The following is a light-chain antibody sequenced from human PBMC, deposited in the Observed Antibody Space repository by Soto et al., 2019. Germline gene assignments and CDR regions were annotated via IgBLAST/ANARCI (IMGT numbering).Light chain of an antibody. CDR3: QQYGSSPPYT. Sequence: EIVLTQSPGTLSLSPGERATLSCRASQSVSGNYLAWYQQKPGQSPRLLIYGSSDRATGIPDRFSGSGYGTDFNRTITRVEPEDFAVYYCQQYGSSPPYTFGQGTKLEIK. J-gene: IGKJ2*01. CDR1: QSVSGNY. CDR2: GSS. V-gene: IGKV3-20*01.